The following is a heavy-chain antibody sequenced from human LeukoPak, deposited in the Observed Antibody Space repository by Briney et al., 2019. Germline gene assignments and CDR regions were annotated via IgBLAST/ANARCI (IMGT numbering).Heavy chain of an antibody. V-gene: IGHV1-3*03. CDR2: INAGNGNT. J-gene: IGHJ4*02. CDR3: AREDGYSYGFWDY. D-gene: IGHD5-18*01. Sequence: GASVKVSCKASGYTFTSYAMHWVRQAPGQRLEWMGWINAGNGNTKYSQEFQGRVTITRDTSASTAYMELSSLRSEDTAVYYCAREDGYSYGFWDYWGQGTLVTVSS. CDR1: GYTFTSYA.